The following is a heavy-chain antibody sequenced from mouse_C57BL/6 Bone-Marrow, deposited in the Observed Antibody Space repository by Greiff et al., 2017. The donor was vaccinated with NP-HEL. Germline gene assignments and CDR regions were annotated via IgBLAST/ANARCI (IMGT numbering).Heavy chain of an antibody. Sequence: EVQGVESGGDLVKPGGSLKLSCAASGFTFSSYGMSWVRQTPDKRLEWVATISSGGSYTYYTDSVKGRFTISRDNAKNTLYLQMSSLKSEDTAMYYCARQGGYGNYGFAYWGQGTLVTVSA. CDR2: ISSGGSYT. D-gene: IGHD2-1*01. CDR3: ARQGGYGNYGFAY. J-gene: IGHJ3*01. CDR1: GFTFSSYG. V-gene: IGHV5-6*01.